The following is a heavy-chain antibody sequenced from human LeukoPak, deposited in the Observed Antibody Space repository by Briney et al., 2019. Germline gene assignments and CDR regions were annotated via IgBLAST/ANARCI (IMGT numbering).Heavy chain of an antibody. V-gene: IGHV1-69*04. CDR2: IIPILGIA. D-gene: IGHD2-2*01. CDR1: GGTFISYA. CDR3: ASALTPLCSSTSCPQGGYYYMDV. Sequence: SVKVSCKASGGTFISYAISWVRQAPGQGLEWMGRIIPILGIANYAQKFQGRVTITTDESTSTAYMELSSLRSEDTAVYYCASALTPLCSSTSCPQGGYYYMDVWGKGTTVTVSS. J-gene: IGHJ6*03.